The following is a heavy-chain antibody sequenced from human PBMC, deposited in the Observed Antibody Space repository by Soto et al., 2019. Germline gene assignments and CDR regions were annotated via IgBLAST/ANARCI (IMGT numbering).Heavy chain of an antibody. J-gene: IGHJ5*02. D-gene: IGHD3-10*01. V-gene: IGHV4-39*01. CDR3: ARRSRITMVRKTMNWFDP. CDR1: GGSISSSSYY. Sequence: SETLSLTCTVSGGSISSSSYYWGWIRQPPGKGLEWIGSIYYSGSTYYNPSLKSRVTISVDTSKNQFSLKLSSVTAADTAVYYCARRSRITMVRKTMNWFDPLGQGTLVTGSS. CDR2: IYYSGST.